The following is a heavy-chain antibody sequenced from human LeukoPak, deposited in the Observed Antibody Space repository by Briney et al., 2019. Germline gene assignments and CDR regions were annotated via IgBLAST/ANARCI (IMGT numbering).Heavy chain of an antibody. D-gene: IGHD3-3*01. V-gene: IGHV4-4*07. Sequence: QPSETLSLTCTVSGSSISGYYWNWIRQPAGKGLEWIGRLHPSGATNYNPSLKSRITMSLDTSKNQFSLKLSSVTTADTAVYYCARHSDFWSGYLRPWGQGTLVTVSS. J-gene: IGHJ5*02. CDR1: GSSISGYY. CDR2: LHPSGAT. CDR3: ARHSDFWSGYLRP.